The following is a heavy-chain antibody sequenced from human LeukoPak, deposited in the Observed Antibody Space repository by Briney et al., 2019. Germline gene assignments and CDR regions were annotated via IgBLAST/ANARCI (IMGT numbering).Heavy chain of an antibody. CDR2: IYYSGST. D-gene: IGHD3-10*01. CDR1: GGSTSSGGHP. Sequence: SQTLSLTCIVSGGSTSSGGHPWSWIRQPPGKGLEWIGYIYYSGSTNYNPSLKSRVTISVDTSKNQFSLKLSSVTAADTAVYYCARGEAYYYGPGSYLANGMDVWGQGTTVTVSS. V-gene: IGHV4-61*08. J-gene: IGHJ6*02. CDR3: ARGEAYYYGPGSYLANGMDV.